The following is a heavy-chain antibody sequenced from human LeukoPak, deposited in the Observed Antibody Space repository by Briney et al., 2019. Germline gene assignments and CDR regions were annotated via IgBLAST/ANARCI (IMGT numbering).Heavy chain of an antibody. J-gene: IGHJ4*02. V-gene: IGHV1-69*13. D-gene: IGHD6-19*01. CDR3: ARGGGIAVAGTLPPDY. CDR2: IIPIFGTA. Sequence: SVKVSCKASGGTFSSYAIRWVRQAPGQGLEWMGGIIPIFGTANYAQKFQGRVTITADESTSTAYMELSSLRSEDTAVYYCARGGGIAVAGTLPPDYWGQGTLVTVSS. CDR1: GGTFSSYA.